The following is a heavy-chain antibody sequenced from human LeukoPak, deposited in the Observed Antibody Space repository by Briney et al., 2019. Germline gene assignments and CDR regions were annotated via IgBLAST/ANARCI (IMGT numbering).Heavy chain of an antibody. D-gene: IGHD3-9*01. V-gene: IGHV1-2*02. Sequence: GASVKVSCKASGYTFTGYYMHWVRQAPGQGLEWMGWINPNSGGTNYAQKFQGRVTMTRDTSISTAYLQWSSLKASDTAMYYRATTERLRYSPNWFDPWGQGTLVTVSS. CDR3: ATTERLRYSPNWFDP. J-gene: IGHJ5*02. CDR1: GYTFTGYY. CDR2: INPNSGGT.